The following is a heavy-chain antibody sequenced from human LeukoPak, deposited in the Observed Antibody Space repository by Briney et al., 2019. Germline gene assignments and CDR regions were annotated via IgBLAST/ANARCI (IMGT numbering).Heavy chain of an antibody. CDR3: AGLSPYYDILTGYYNNWFDP. Sequence: MASQTLSLTCTVSGASITSGDYYWSWIRQPPGKGLEWIGYIYYSGSTYYNPSLKSRVTISVDTSKNQFSLKLSSVTAADTAVYYCAGLSPYYDILTGYYNNWFDPWGQGTLVTVSS. D-gene: IGHD3-9*01. J-gene: IGHJ5*02. V-gene: IGHV4-30-4*01. CDR2: IYYSGST. CDR1: GASITSGDYY.